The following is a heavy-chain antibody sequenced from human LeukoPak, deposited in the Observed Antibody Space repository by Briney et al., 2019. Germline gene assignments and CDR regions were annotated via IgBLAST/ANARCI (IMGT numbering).Heavy chain of an antibody. Sequence: SETLSLPCTVSGYSISSGYYCGWIRQPPGKRLERIGSIYQSVSTYYNPALKSRVTIPVESSNNQFSLKLSSVTAADTAVYYCARDQWRHIVVVTAFGASDIWGQGTMVSVSS. CDR2: IYQSVST. D-gene: IGHD2-21*02. J-gene: IGHJ3*02. CDR3: ARDQWRHIVVVTAFGASDI. V-gene: IGHV4-38-2*02. CDR1: GYSISSGYY.